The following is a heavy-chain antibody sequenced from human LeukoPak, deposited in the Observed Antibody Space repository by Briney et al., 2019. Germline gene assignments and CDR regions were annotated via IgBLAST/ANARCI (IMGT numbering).Heavy chain of an antibody. CDR1: GFTASMNY. CDR2: IGNDGAPT. D-gene: IGHD1-26*01. Sequence: GGSLRLSCALSGFTASMNYMSWVRQAPGEGLEWVSSIGNDGAPTYYADSVKGRCTISRDNTKSTLYLQMNSLRAEDTAVYYCAPSTVGSSPRSLGYWGQGTLVTVSS. CDR3: APSTVGSSPRSLGY. V-gene: IGHV3-23*01. J-gene: IGHJ4*02.